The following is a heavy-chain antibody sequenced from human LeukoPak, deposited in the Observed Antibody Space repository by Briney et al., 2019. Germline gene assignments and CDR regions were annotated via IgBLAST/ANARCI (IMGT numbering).Heavy chain of an antibody. Sequence: SETLSLTCTVSGGSISSGGYYWSWLRQPPGKGLEWIGYIYHSGSTYHNPSLQSRVTLSVDASKNQFSLKLSSLTAADTAVYYCARDFWFGELLPFYFDSWGQGTLVTVSS. CDR2: IYHSGST. CDR1: GGSISSGGYY. J-gene: IGHJ4*02. V-gene: IGHV4-30-2*01. D-gene: IGHD3-10*01. CDR3: ARDFWFGELLPFYFDS.